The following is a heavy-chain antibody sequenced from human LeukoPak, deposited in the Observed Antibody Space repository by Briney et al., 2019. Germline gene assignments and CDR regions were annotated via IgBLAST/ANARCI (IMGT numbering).Heavy chain of an antibody. Sequence: GASVKVSCKASGYTFTSYYMHWVRQAPGQGLEWMGIINPSGGSTNNAQKFQGRVTMTRDTSTNTVYMELSSLRSDDTAFYYCARAPMGAAALYWGQGTLVTVSS. CDR1: GYTFTSYY. CDR3: ARAPMGAAALY. J-gene: IGHJ4*02. D-gene: IGHD6-13*01. V-gene: IGHV1-46*01. CDR2: INPSGGST.